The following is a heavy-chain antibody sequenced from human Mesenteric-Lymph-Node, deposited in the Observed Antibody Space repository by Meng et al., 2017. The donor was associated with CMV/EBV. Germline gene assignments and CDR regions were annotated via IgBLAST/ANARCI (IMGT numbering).Heavy chain of an antibody. J-gene: IGHJ3*02. Sequence: GESLKISCAASGFTFSSYGMHWVRQAPGKGLEWVTFIRYDGGGNQYYADSVKGRFTISRDNSKNTVYLQMNRLRAEDTAVYYCAKGTIKHYDFWSGFDTPGGFDIWGRGTKVTVSS. CDR1: GFTFSSYG. CDR3: AKGTIKHYDFWSGFDTPGGFDI. D-gene: IGHD3-3*01. CDR2: IRYDGGGNQ. V-gene: IGHV3-30*02.